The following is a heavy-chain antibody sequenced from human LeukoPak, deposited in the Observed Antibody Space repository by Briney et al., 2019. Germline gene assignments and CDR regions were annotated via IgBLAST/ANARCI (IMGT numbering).Heavy chain of an antibody. CDR1: GGSISSGDYY. J-gene: IGHJ4*02. CDR2: TYYSGST. Sequence: KASQTLSLTCTVSGGSISSGDYYWSWIRQPPGKGLEWIGYTYYSGSTYYNPSLKSRVTISVDTSKNQFSLKLSSVTAADTAVYYCARGGDGYTEYYFDYWGQGTLVTVSS. CDR3: ARGGDGYTEYYFDY. V-gene: IGHV4-30-4*01. D-gene: IGHD5-24*01.